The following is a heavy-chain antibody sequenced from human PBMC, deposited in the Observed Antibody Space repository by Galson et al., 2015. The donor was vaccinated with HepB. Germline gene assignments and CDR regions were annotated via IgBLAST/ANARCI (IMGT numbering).Heavy chain of an antibody. D-gene: IGHD6-13*01. CDR1: GYTFGGYY. V-gene: IGHV1-2*06. CDR3: AGGLAAAGSWLDP. J-gene: IGHJ5*02. Sequence: SVKVSCKASGYTFGGYYTHWARQAPGQGLEWMGRINPHNAGAIYAQTFQGRVTMTSDTAASTAYMELSRLRFDDTAIYYCAGGLAAAGSWLDPWGQGTLVTVSS. CDR2: INPHNAGA.